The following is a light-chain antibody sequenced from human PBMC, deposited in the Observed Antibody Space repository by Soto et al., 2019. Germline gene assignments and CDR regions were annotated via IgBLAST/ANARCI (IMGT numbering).Light chain of an antibody. CDR3: QQYYSTPRGGLT. V-gene: IGKV4-1*01. J-gene: IGKJ3*01. CDR2: WAS. Sequence: DIVLTQSPDSLAVSLGERATINCKSSQSVLYSSNNKNYLAWYQQKPGQPPKLLIYWASTRESGVPDRFSGSGSGTDFTLTISSLQAEDVAVYYCQQYYSTPRGGLTFGPGTKVDIK. CDR1: QSVLYSSNNKNY.